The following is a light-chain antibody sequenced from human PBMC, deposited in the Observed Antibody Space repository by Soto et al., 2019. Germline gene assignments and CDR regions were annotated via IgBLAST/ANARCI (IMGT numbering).Light chain of an antibody. Sequence: DIQMTQSPSSLSASVGAGVPLLSGPSRKLTIFLVWFQQKPGKVPNLLIYGASTLQSGVPSRFSGSGSGTDFTLTISSLQPEDVATYFCQKYNSAPFTFGPGTTVDIK. V-gene: IGKV1-27*01. J-gene: IGKJ3*01. CDR2: GAS. CDR3: QKYNSAPFT. CDR1: RKLTIF.